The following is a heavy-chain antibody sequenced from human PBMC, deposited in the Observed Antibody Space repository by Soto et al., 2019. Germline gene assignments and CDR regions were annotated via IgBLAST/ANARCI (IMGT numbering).Heavy chain of an antibody. J-gene: IGHJ6*02. D-gene: IGHD2-21*02. Sequence: EVQLVQSGAEVKKPGESLKISCKGSGYSFTSYWIGWVRQMPGKGLEWMGIIYPGDSDTRYSPSFQGQVTISADMSISTAYLRWSSLKASDTAMYYCARQAYCGGDCYSAIPYYYYCMAVWGQGTTVTVSS. CDR2: IYPGDSDT. V-gene: IGHV5-51*01. CDR1: GYSFTSYW. CDR3: ARQAYCGGDCYSAIPYYYYCMAV.